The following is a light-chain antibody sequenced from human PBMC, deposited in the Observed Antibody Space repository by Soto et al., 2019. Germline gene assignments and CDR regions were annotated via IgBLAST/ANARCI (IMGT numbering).Light chain of an antibody. Sequence: QSALTQPASVSGSPGQSIAISCTGSSSDVGIYNYVSWYQQHPGKVPKLLMFNDDQRPSGVPDRFSGSRSGTSASLAISGLQSDDEADYFCSTWDDSLNGWVFGGGTQLTVL. CDR2: NDD. V-gene: IGLV2-14*03. CDR1: SSDVGIYNY. CDR3: STWDDSLNGWV. J-gene: IGLJ3*02.